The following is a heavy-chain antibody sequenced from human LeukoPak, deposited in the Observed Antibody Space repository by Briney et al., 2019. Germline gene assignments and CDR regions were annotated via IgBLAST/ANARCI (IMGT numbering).Heavy chain of an antibody. CDR1: GFTFSSYA. CDR3: KGGWFYYYYYYMDV. D-gene: IGHD6-19*01. V-gene: IGHV3-23*03. CDR2: IYSDNT. Sequence: PGGSLRLSCAASGFTFSSYAMSWVRQAPGKGLEWVSFIYSDNTHYSDSVQGRFTISRDNSKNTLYLQMNSLRAEDTAVYYCKGGWFYYYYYYMDVWGKGTTVTISS. J-gene: IGHJ6*03.